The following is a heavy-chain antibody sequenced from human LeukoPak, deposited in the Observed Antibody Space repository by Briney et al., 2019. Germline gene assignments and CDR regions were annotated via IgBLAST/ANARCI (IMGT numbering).Heavy chain of an antibody. Sequence: DPGGSLRLSCAASGFTFSNYNMNWVRQAPGKGLEWVSHITSSSTIYYADSVKGRFTISRDNAKNSLYLQMNSLRDEGTAVYYCARRFDSWGQGTLVTVSS. CDR1: GFTFSNYN. CDR2: ITSSSTI. CDR3: ARRFDS. J-gene: IGHJ4*02. V-gene: IGHV3-48*02.